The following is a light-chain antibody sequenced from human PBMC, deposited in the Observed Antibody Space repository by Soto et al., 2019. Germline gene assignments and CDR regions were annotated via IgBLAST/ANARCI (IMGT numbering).Light chain of an antibody. V-gene: IGKV3-20*01. CDR1: QTVGNNY. CDR3: HQYAFSPLT. CDR2: HAS. J-gene: IGKJ4*01. Sequence: EIVLTQSPGTLSLSPGERATLSCRASQTVGNNYLGWYQQKPGQPPRLLVFHASTRATGIPDRFSGGGSGADFTLIISRLEPEDFAVYYCHQYAFSPLTFGGGTKLEIK.